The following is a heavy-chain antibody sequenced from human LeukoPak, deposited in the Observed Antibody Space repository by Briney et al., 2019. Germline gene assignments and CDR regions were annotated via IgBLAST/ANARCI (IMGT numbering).Heavy chain of an antibody. V-gene: IGHV3-48*03. CDR2: ISSSGSTI. CDR3: ATFSSTFVYYFDY. Sequence: GGSLRLSCAASGFTFSSYEMNWVRQAPGKGLEWVSYISSSGSTIYYADSVKGRFTISRDNAKNSLYLQMTSLRAEDTAVYYCATFSSTFVYYFDYWGQGTLVTVSS. D-gene: IGHD2-2*01. J-gene: IGHJ4*02. CDR1: GFTFSSYE.